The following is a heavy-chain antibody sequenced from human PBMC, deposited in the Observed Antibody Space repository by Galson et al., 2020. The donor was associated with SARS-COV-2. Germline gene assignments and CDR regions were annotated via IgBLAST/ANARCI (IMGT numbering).Heavy chain of an antibody. CDR2: ISHDGRIE. Sequence: QLGESLKISCAASGFTFTNYAIHWVRQAPGKGLEWVAVISHDGRIEVYADSVKGRFTISRDNPENMLFLQRDSLRADDTAVFYCARDVSGGASDIWGQGTMVTVSS. J-gene: IGHJ3*02. CDR3: ARDVSGGASDI. D-gene: IGHD1-26*01. V-gene: IGHV3-30*04. CDR1: GFTFTNYA.